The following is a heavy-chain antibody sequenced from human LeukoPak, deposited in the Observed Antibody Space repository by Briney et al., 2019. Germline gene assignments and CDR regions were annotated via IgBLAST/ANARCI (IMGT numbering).Heavy chain of an antibody. CDR1: GFTFSSYG. J-gene: IGHJ4*02. D-gene: IGHD6-13*01. Sequence: GGSLRLSCAASGFTFSSYGMHWVRQAPGKGLGWVAFIRYDGSNKYYADSVKGRFTISRDNSKNTLYLQMNSLRAEDTAVYYCAKAGSESCRWYYFDYWGQGTLVTVSS. CDR3: AKAGSESCRWYYFDY. CDR2: IRYDGSNK. V-gene: IGHV3-30*02.